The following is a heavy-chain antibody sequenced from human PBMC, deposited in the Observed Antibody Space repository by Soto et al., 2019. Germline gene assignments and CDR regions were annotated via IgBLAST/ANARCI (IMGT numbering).Heavy chain of an antibody. V-gene: IGHV3-30*18. D-gene: IGHD3-3*01. CDR3: AKEISSSRANYYYYGMDV. J-gene: IGHJ6*02. Sequence: QVQLVESGGGVVQPGRSLRLSCAASGFTFSSYGMHWVRQAPGKGLEWVAVISYDGSNKYYADSVKGRFTISRDNSKNTLYLQMNSLRAEDTAVYYCAKEISSSRANYYYYGMDVWGQGTTVTVSS. CDR1: GFTFSSYG. CDR2: ISYDGSNK.